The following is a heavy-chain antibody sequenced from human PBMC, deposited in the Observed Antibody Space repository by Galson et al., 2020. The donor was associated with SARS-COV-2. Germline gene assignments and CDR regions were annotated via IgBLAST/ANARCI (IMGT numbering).Heavy chain of an antibody. CDR3: ARAGYYDSSGYGMDV. CDR2: ISSSGSTI. Sequence: GESLKISCAASGFTFSSYEMNWVRQAPGKGLEWVSYISSSGSTIYYADSVKGRFTISRDNAKNSLYLQMNSLRAEDTAVYYCARAGYYDSSGYGMDVWGQGARVTVSS. V-gene: IGHV3-48*03. CDR1: GFTFSSYE. D-gene: IGHD3-22*01. J-gene: IGHJ6*02.